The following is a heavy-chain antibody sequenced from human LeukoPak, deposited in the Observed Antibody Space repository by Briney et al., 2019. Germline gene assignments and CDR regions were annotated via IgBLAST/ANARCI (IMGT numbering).Heavy chain of an antibody. V-gene: IGHV3-21*01. CDR2: ISSSSSYI. D-gene: IGHD5-18*01. CDR3: ARGEYSYGPLDYYYYMDV. Sequence: GGSLRLSCAASGFTFSSYTMNWVRQAPGKGLEWVSSISSSSSYIYYADSVNGRFTISRDNAKNSLYLQMNSLRAEDTAVYYCARGEYSYGPLDYYYYMDVWGKGTTVTVSS. CDR1: GFTFSSYT. J-gene: IGHJ6*03.